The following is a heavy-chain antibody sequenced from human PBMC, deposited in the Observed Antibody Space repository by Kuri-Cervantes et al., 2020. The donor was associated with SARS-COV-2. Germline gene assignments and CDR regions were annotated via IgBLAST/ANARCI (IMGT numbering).Heavy chain of an antibody. CDR3: DTWGNIYGDPPL. J-gene: IGHJ4*02. D-gene: IGHD2/OR15-2a*01. CDR2: IILIFGTA. Sequence: AVQVSCMASVYTFTRYGISWVRQAPGQGIEWMRGIILIFGTANYAQKFQGRVTINTHESTSTVDMELGSLRSDYTAVYFCDTWGNIYGDPPLWGQGTLVTVSS. V-gene: IGHV1-69*05. CDR1: VYTFTRYG.